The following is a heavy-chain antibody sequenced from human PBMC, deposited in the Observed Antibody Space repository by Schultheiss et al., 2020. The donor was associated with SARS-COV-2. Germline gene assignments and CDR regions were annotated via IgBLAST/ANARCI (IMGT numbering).Heavy chain of an antibody. Sequence: SETLSLTCAVSGYSISSGYYWGWIRQPPGKGLEWIGSIYHSGSTNYNPSLKSRVTISVDTSKNQFSLKLSSVTAADTAVYYCAAYDFWSTYGMDVWGQGTTVTVSS. V-gene: IGHV4-38-2*01. CDR1: GYSISSGYY. J-gene: IGHJ6*02. D-gene: IGHD3-3*01. CDR3: AAYDFWSTYGMDV. CDR2: IYHSGST.